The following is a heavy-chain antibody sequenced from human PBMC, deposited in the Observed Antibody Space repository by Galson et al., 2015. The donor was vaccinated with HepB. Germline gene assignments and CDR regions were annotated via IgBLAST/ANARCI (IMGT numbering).Heavy chain of an antibody. Sequence: SLRLSCAASGVTFRSYSMNWVRQAPGKGPEWLSYISASSSSIYYADSVKGRFTISRDNAKNSLSLQMNSLRVEDTAVYHCARRPEYGSGRYEGNGFDIWGQGTMVSVS. CDR1: GVTFRSYS. J-gene: IGHJ3*02. CDR2: ISASSSSI. V-gene: IGHV3-48*01. D-gene: IGHD6-19*01. CDR3: ARRPEYGSGRYEGNGFDI.